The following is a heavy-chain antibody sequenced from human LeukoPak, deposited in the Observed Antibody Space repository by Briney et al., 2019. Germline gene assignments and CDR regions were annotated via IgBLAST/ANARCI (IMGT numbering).Heavy chain of an antibody. J-gene: IGHJ4*02. D-gene: IGHD2/OR15-2a*01. V-gene: IGHV3-74*01. CDR3: VSLYETY. CDR2: INSDGSWT. Sequence: GGSLRLSCAASGNYWMHWVRQAPGKGLVWVSHINSDGSWTSYADSVKGRFTISKANAKNTVYLQMNSLRAEDAAVYYCVSLYETYWGRGTLVTVSS. CDR1: GNYW.